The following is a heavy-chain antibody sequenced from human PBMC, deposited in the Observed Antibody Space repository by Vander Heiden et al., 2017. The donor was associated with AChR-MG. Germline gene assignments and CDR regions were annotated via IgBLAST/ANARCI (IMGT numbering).Heavy chain of an antibody. CDR3: AKARNYYDSSGYYQNFDY. CDR2: ISGSGGST. Sequence: EVQLLESGGGLVQPGGSLRLSCAASGFTFSSYAMSWVRQAPGKGLEWVSAISGSGGSTYYADSVKGRVTISRDNSKNTLYRQMNSLRAEETAVYYCAKARNYYDSSGYYQNFDYWGQGTLVTVSS. J-gene: IGHJ4*02. V-gene: IGHV3-23*01. CDR1: GFTFSSYA. D-gene: IGHD3-22*01.